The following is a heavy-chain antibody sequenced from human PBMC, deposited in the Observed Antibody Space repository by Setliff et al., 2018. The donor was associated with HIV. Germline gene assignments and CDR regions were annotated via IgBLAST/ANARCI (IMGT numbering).Heavy chain of an antibody. CDR1: GGSISSDDYY. J-gene: IGHJ4*02. CDR2: IYYSGST. D-gene: IGHD6-13*01. V-gene: IGHV4-30-4*08. CDR3: ARVPLRAAGIWGSGLFDY. Sequence: SETLSLTCTVSGGSISSDDYYWSWIRQPPGKGLEWIGYIYYSGSTYYNPSLKSRVTISVDTSKNQFSLKLSSVTAADTAVYYCARVPLRAAGIWGSGLFDYWGQGTLVTVSS.